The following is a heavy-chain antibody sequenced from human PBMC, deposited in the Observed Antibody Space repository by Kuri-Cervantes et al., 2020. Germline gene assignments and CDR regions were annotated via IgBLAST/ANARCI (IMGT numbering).Heavy chain of an antibody. D-gene: IGHD3-16*01. Sequence: GESLKISCAASGFTFSSYGMHWVRQAPGKGLEWVAVISYDGSNKYYADSVKGRFTISRDNAKNSLYLQMNSLRAEDTALYYCARGGGDLPLRWGQGTLVTVSS. V-gene: IGHV3-30*03. CDR1: GFTFSSYG. J-gene: IGHJ4*02. CDR2: ISYDGSNK. CDR3: ARGGGDLPLR.